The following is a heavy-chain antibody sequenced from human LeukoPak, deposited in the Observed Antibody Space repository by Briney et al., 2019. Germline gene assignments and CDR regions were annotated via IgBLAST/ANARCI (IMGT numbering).Heavy chain of an antibody. J-gene: IGHJ4*02. CDR3: ARGVDY. CDR2: ISTGSGTI. CDR1: GFTFEDYG. V-gene: IGHV3-48*02. Sequence: GGSLRLSCAASGFTFEDYGMNWVRQAPGRGLEWVSYISTGSGTIYYADSVKGRFSISRDNAKNSLFLQMNSLRDEDTAVYYCARGVDYWGQGTLVTVSS.